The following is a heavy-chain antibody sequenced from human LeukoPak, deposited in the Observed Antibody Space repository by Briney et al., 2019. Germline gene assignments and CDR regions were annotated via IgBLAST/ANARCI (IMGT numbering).Heavy chain of an antibody. D-gene: IGHD6-13*01. CDR2: INHSGST. CDR1: ASSVSSGYY. J-gene: IGHJ3*02. V-gene: IGHV4-34*01. Sequence: SSETLSLTCAVSASSVSSGYYWSWIRQPPGKGLEWIGEINHSGSTNYNPSLKSRVTISVDTSKNQFSLKLSSVTAADTAVYYCARGRKLWEQQLVRPAFDIWGQGTMVTVSS. CDR3: ARGRKLWEQQLVRPAFDI.